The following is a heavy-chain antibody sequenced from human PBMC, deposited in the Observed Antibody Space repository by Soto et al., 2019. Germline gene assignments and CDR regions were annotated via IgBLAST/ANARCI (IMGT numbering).Heavy chain of an antibody. CDR2: ISSSGRTV. CDR1: GFTYSYYA. V-gene: IGHV3-11*04. J-gene: IGHJ3*02. CDR3: ARVMAVVGATHDAFEI. D-gene: IGHD1-26*01. Sequence: PGGSLRLSCAASGFTYSYYAMMWLRQAPGKGLEWVSYISSSGRTVYYADSVKGRFTISRDNAKNSLYLQMNSLRAEDTAVYYCARVMAVVGATHDAFEICGQGTMVTVSS.